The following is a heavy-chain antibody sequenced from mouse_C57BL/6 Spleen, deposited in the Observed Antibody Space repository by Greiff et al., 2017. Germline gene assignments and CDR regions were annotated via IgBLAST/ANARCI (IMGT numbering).Heavy chain of an antibody. CDR3: ARSGSSYPMDY. J-gene: IGHJ4*01. D-gene: IGHD1-1*01. CDR2: IRNKANGYTT. CDR1: GFTFTDYY. V-gene: IGHV7-3*01. Sequence: EVKLQESGGGLVQPGGSLSLSCAASGFTFTDYYMSWVRQPPGKALEWLGFIRNKANGYTTEYSASVKGRFTISRDNSQSILYLQMNALRAEDSATYYCARSGSSYPMDYWGQGTSVTVSS.